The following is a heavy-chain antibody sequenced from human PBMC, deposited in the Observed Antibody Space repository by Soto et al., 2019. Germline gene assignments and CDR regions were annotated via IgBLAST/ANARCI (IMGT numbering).Heavy chain of an antibody. V-gene: IGHV4-59*08. J-gene: IGHJ4*02. CDR2: VHHSGTT. CDR1: SASITAHY. Sequence: PSETLSLTCTVSSASITAHYWSWIRQSPGRGPEWIGCVHHSGTTDYNPSLKSRVTISVDTSKNQFSLKLSSVTAADTAVYYCARRYSSSFDYWGQGTLVTVSS. D-gene: IGHD6-13*01. CDR3: ARRYSSSFDY.